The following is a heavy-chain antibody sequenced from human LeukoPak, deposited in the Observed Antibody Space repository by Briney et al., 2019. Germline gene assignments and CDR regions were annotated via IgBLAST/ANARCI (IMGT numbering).Heavy chain of an antibody. CDR3: ARVHLDYSGGSCLDFDY. V-gene: IGHV5-51*01. D-gene: IGHD2-15*01. J-gene: IGHJ4*02. CDR2: IYPGDSDT. CDR1: GYRFTNYW. Sequence: GESLKISCKGSGYRFTNYWIGWVRQMPDKGLEWMGIIYPGDSDTRYSPSFQGQVIFSADKSISTAYLQWSSLKASDTAMYYCARVHLDYSGGSCLDFDYWGQGTLVTVSS.